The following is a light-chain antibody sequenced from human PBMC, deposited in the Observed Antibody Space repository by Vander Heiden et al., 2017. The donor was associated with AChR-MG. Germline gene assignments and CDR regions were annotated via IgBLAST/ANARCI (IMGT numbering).Light chain of an antibody. J-gene: IGKJ1*01. CDR2: AAS. V-gene: IGKV1-8*01. Sequence: AIRITQSPSSLSASTGDRVTITCRASQSISSYLAWYQQKPGKAPKLLIYAASTLQSGVPSRFSGSGSGKDFTLTISCLQSEDFATYYCQQYYSYPRTFGQGTKVEIK. CDR1: QSISSY. CDR3: QQYYSYPRT.